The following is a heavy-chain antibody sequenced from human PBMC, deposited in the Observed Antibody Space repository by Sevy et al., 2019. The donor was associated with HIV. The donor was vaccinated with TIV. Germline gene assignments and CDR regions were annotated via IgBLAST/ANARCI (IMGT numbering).Heavy chain of an antibody. J-gene: IGHJ6*02. CDR3: TRVEGAADWGMDV. CDR2: IRSKAYGGTT. CDR1: GFTFDDYT. Sequence: GGSLRLSCRASGFTFDDYTMSWVRQAPGKGLEWVAFIRSKAYGGTTEYAASVKGRFTISRDESKSIAYLQMNSLKTEDTAVYYCTRVEGAADWGMDVWGQRTTVIVSS. D-gene: IGHD1-26*01. V-gene: IGHV3-49*04.